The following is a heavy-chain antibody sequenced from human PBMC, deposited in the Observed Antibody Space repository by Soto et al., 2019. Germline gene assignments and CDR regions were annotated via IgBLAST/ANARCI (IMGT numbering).Heavy chain of an antibody. V-gene: IGHV3-23*01. CDR1: GFTFSSYA. D-gene: IGHD3-22*01. J-gene: IGHJ5*02. Sequence: GGSLRLSCAASGFTFSSYAMSWVRQAPGKGLEWVSAISGSGGSTYYADSVKGRFTISRDNSKNTLYLQMNSLRAEDTAVYYCARTYYYDSSGEYWFDPWGQGTLVTVSS. CDR3: ARTYYYDSSGEYWFDP. CDR2: ISGSGGST.